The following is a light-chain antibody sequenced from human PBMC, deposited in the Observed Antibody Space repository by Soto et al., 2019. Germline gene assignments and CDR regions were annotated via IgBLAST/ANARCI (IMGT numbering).Light chain of an antibody. CDR2: GVS. J-gene: IGKJ5*01. CDR3: QHYGGNTFT. V-gene: IGKV3-20*01. Sequence: ITLTESLGTVSFTKGERDTLSSSASQHVSSSYLAWYQQIPGKAPKLLIYGVSSREGGVPDRFSGSGSGTQFTLTISRLEPGDFAVYYCQHYGGNTFTFGQGTRLEI. CDR1: QHVSSSY.